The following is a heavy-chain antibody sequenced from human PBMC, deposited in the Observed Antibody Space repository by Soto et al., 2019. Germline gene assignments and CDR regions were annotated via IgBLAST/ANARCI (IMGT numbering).Heavy chain of an antibody. Sequence: EVQLVESGGGLVQPGGSLKLSCAASGFTFSGSAMHWVRQASGKGLEWVGRIRSKPNSYATAYAASVKGRFTISRDDSKNTAYLQMSSLKAEDTAVYYCCAIRGGQPDYWGQGTLVTVSS. V-gene: IGHV3-73*02. J-gene: IGHJ4*02. D-gene: IGHD3-10*01. CDR3: CAIRGGQPDY. CDR1: GFTFSGSA. CDR2: IRSKPNSYAT.